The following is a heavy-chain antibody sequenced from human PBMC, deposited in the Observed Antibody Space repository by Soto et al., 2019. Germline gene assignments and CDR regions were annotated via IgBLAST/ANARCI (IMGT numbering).Heavy chain of an antibody. CDR3: VRDIGQYFRSGYMDV. J-gene: IGHJ6*03. CDR2: IDTTSNYI. Sequence: EVQLVESGGGLVKPGESLRLSCAASGFTFYSFSMNWVRQAAGRGPEWVSSIDTTSNYIYYADSVRGRFTISRDNAKDSLYLQMYSLRAEDTAVYYFVRDIGQYFRSGYMDVWGRGTTVNVSS. D-gene: IGHD3-9*01. CDR1: GFTFYSFS. V-gene: IGHV3-21*01.